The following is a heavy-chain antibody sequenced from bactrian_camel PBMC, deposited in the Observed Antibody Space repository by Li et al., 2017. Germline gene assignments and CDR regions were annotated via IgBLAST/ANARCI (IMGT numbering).Heavy chain of an antibody. D-gene: IGHD6*01. V-gene: IGHV3S63*01. CDR3: TADTFAVVAGSRTCAGA. CDR2: IGIDGTT. Sequence: HVQLVESGGGSVQAGGSLTLSCVATEYTYNSYCMAWFRQSPQTSWLERERVARIGIDGTTTYADSVKGRFTISRDYAKKTLSLQMTSLKPEDTGVYYCTADTFAVVAGSRTCAGAWSQGTQVTVS. J-gene: IGHJ6*01. CDR1: EYTYNSYC.